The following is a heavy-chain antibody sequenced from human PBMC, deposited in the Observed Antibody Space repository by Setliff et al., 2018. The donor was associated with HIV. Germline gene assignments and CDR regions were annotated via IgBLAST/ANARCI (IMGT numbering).Heavy chain of an antibody. CDR2: IYYSGST. V-gene: IGHV4-61*03. CDR1: GDSVSSRSYY. J-gene: IGHJ4*02. CDR3: AQLGMVDDFDY. D-gene: IGHD1-1*01. Sequence: SETLSLTCTVSGDSVSSRSYYWSWIRQPPGKGLEWIGYIYYSGSTNYNPSLKSRVTISVDTSKNHFSLKLRSVTAADTAVYYCAQLGMVDDFDYWGQGTRGTVSA.